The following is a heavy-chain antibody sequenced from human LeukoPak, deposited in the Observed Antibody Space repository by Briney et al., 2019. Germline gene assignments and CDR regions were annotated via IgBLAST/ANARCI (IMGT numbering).Heavy chain of an antibody. V-gene: IGHV4-59*08. D-gene: IGHD3-10*01. J-gene: IGHJ4*02. CDR3: ARRSRGYGWGNFDY. CDR2: IYYSGST. CDR1: GGSISSYY. Sequence: SETLSLTCTVSGGSISSYYWSWIRQPPGKGLEWIGYIYYSGSTNYNPSLKSRVTISADTSRNQFSLKLSSVTAADTAVYYCARRSRGYGWGNFDYWGQGTLVTVSS.